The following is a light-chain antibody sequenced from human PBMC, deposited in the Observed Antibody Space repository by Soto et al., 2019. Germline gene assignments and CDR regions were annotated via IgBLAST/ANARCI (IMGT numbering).Light chain of an antibody. CDR1: QSIAIS. J-gene: IGKJ1*01. Sequence: EIVLTQSPASLSVSPGERATLSCRASQSIAISLAWYQQKPGLAPRLLIYGASTRATRIPARFSGSGSGTEFTLTINGLQSEDLAVYYCHQYNDWWTFGQGTKVEIK. V-gene: IGKV3-15*01. CDR3: HQYNDWWT. CDR2: GAS.